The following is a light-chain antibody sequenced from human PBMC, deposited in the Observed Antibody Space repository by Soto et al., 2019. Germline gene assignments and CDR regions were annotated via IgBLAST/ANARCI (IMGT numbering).Light chain of an antibody. J-gene: IGKJ1*01. CDR2: CAS. CDR3: HQDNGIPWT. V-gene: IGKV4-1*01. CDR1: HSVLHSPNNNDY. Sequence: DIVMTHSPDYLAVSLGERATVNCKSSHSVLHSPNNNDYIAWYQQRPGQPPKLLIYCASIRESGVPDRFSGSGSGTDFTLTISSLQAEAGAVYYCHQDNGIPWTFDHGTKVES.